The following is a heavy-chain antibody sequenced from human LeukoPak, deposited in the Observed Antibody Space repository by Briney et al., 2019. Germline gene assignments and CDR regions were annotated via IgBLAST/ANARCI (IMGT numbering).Heavy chain of an antibody. V-gene: IGHV4-39*01. J-gene: IGHJ3*02. D-gene: IGHD2-8*01. Sequence: SETLSLTCTVSGGSISSSSYYWGWIRQPPGKGLEWIGSIYYSGSTYYNPSLKSRVTISVDTSKNQFSLKLSSVTAADTAVYYCARIMADQNAFDMWGQGTMVTVSS. CDR3: ARIMADQNAFDM. CDR1: GGSISSSSYY. CDR2: IYYSGST.